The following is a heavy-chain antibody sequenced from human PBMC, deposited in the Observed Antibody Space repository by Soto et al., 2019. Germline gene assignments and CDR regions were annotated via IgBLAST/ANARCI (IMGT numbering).Heavy chain of an antibody. J-gene: IGHJ4*02. CDR2: INSDGSST. D-gene: IGHD6-19*01. V-gene: IGHV3-74*01. CDR1: GFTFSSYW. CDR3: ARRGAVAGLHY. Sequence: EVQLVESGGGLVQPGGSLRVSCAASGFTFSSYWMHWVRQAPGKGLVWVSRINSDGSSTSYADSVKGRFTISSDNAQNTLYLQMNSLRAEDTAIYYCARRGAVAGLHYWGQGTLVTVSS.